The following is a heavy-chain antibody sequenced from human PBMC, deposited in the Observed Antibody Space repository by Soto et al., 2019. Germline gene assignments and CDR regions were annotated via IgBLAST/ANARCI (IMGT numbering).Heavy chain of an antibody. J-gene: IGHJ6*02. CDR3: ARDGREESGMDV. CDR1: GGSISSHY. Sequence: SETLSLTCTVSGGSISSHYWSWVRQAPGKGLEWIGHIYYRGSTSYNPSLRSRSTISVDTSNNQFSLKLSSVTTADTAVYYCARDGREESGMDVWGQGTKVTVSS. V-gene: IGHV4-59*11. CDR2: IYYRGST. D-gene: IGHD1-26*01.